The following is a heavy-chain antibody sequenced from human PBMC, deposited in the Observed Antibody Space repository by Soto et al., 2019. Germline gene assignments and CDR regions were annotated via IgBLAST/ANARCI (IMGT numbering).Heavy chain of an antibody. CDR3: ERETYYDFWSGHYLGMDV. J-gene: IGHJ6*02. CDR1: GFTFSSYA. D-gene: IGHD3-3*01. V-gene: IGHV3-30-3*01. CDR2: ISDDGSNK. Sequence: QVQLVESGGGVVQPGRSLRLSCAASGFTFSSYAMHWVRQAPGKGLEWVAVISDDGSNKYYADSVKGRFTISRDNSKNKLYLQMNSLRAEDTAVYYCERETYYDFWSGHYLGMDVWGQGTTVTVS.